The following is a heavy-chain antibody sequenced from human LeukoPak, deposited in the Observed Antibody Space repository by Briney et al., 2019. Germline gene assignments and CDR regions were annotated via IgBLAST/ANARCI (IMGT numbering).Heavy chain of an antibody. CDR3: ARAYRGYYGSGSYYNDAFDI. V-gene: IGHV3-13*04. D-gene: IGHD3-10*01. CDR1: GFAFSSYD. J-gene: IGHJ3*02. Sequence: GGSLRLSCAASGFAFSSYDMLWVRQATGKGLEWVSAIGTAGDTYYPGSVKGRFTISRENAKNSLYLQMNSLRAGDTAVYYCARAYRGYYGSGSYYNDAFDIWGQGTMVTVSS. CDR2: IGTAGDT.